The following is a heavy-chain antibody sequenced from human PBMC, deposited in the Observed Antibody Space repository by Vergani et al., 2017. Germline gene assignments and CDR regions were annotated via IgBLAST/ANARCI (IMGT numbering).Heavy chain of an antibody. V-gene: IGHV3-48*04. D-gene: IGHD6-19*01. CDR1: GFTFSKYN. CDR2: LSPNSRTT. CDR3: ASRYSSGWYEVPYYYYGMDV. Sequence: EVQLVQSGGGLVQPGGSLRLSCAASGFTFSKYNMNWVRQAPGKGLEWLSYLSPNSRTTYYADSVKGRFTISRDNAKNSLYLQMNSLRAEDTAVYYCASRYSSGWYEVPYYYYGMDVWGQGTTVTVSS. J-gene: IGHJ6*02.